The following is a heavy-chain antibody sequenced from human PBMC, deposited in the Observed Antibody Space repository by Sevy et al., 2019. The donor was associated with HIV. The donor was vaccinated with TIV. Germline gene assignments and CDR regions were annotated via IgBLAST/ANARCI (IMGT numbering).Heavy chain of an antibody. CDR3: ARSYYGSGSYYNANYYYYYGMDV. CDR2: IYSGGST. V-gene: IGHV3-53*01. D-gene: IGHD3-10*01. Sequence: GGSLRLSCAASGFTVSSNYMSWVRQAPGKGLEWVSVIYSGGSTYYADSVKGRFTISRDNAKNSLYLQMNSLRAEDTAVYYCARSYYGSGSYYNANYYYYYGMDVWGQGTTVTVSS. J-gene: IGHJ6*02. CDR1: GFTVSSNY.